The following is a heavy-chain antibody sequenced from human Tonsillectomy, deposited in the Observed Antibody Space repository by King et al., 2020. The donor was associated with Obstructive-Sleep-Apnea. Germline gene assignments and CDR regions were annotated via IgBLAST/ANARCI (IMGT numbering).Heavy chain of an antibody. CDR2: ISWNSGTI. J-gene: IGHJ1*01. D-gene: IGHD2-21*02. CDR3: AKSDCGGACSHAEYFQH. CDR1: GFTFDDYA. Sequence: VQLVESGGGLVQPGRSLRLSCAASGFTFDDYAMHWVRQAPGKGLEWVSGISWNSGTIGYADSVKGRFTISRDNAKNSLYLQMNSLRAEDTALYYCAKSDCGGACSHAEYFQHWGQGTLVTVSS. V-gene: IGHV3-9*01.